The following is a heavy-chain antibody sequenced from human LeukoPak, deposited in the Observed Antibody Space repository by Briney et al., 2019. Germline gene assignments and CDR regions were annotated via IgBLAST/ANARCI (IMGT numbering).Heavy chain of an antibody. CDR1: GFTGSSSY. Sequence: PGGSLRLSCAASGFTGSSSYMSWVRPAPGKGLEWGSVIYSGGSTYYADSVKGRFTISRDNSKNTVYLQMNSLRAEDTAVYYCARGIRSGYVAFDIWGQGTMVTVSS. D-gene: IGHD3-22*01. V-gene: IGHV3-53*01. CDR2: IYSGGST. CDR3: ARGIRSGYVAFDI. J-gene: IGHJ3*02.